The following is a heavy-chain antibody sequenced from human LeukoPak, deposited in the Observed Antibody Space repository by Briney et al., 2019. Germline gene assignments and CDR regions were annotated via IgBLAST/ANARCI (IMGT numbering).Heavy chain of an antibody. CDR3: AREGGEWGSGSYYRPRYFDY. Sequence: QPGGSLRLSCAASGFTFSSYAMHWVRQAPGKGLEWVAVISYDGSNKYYADSVKGRFTISRDNSKNTLYLQMNSLRAEDTAVYYCAREGGEWGSGSYYRPRYFDYWGQGTLVTVSS. J-gene: IGHJ4*02. D-gene: IGHD3-10*01. V-gene: IGHV3-30*04. CDR2: ISYDGSNK. CDR1: GFTFSSYA.